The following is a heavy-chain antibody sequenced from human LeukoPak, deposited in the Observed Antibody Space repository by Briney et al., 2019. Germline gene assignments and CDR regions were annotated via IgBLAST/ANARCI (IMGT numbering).Heavy chain of an antibody. Sequence: ASVKVSCKASGGTLKNYAITWVPQAPGQGLEWMGGTIPIFATTNYAQKFQGRVTITTDESTSTSFMELSSLRSEDTALYYCAGDLVQATNGFASWGQGTLVTVSS. CDR3: AGDLVQATNGFAS. J-gene: IGHJ4*02. D-gene: IGHD2-8*01. CDR2: TIPIFATT. CDR1: GGTLKNYA. V-gene: IGHV1-69*05.